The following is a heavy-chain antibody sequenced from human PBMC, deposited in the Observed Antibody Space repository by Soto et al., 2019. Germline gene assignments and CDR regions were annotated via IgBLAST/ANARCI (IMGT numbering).Heavy chain of an antibody. Sequence: GGSLRLSCAASGLTVSSNYMSWVRQAPGKGLEWVSVIYSGGSTYYADSVKGRFTISSDNSKNTLYLQMNSLRAEDTAVYYCAREYKIPQYYYGMDVWGQGTKVTVSS. J-gene: IGHJ6*02. CDR2: IYSGGST. CDR1: GLTVSSNY. V-gene: IGHV3-66*01. CDR3: AREYKIPQYYYGMDV. D-gene: IGHD1-1*01.